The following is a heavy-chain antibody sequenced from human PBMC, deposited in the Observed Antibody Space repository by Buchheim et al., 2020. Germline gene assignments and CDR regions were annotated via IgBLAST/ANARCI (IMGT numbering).Heavy chain of an antibody. CDR2: ISSSTSTI. D-gene: IGHD2/OR15-2a*01. V-gene: IGHV3-48*01. Sequence: EVQLVESGGGLVQPGGSLRLSCVASGFTFSSYSMNWVRQAPGKGLEWVSYISSSTSTIYYANSVKGRFTISRDSAKNSLYLQMDSLRGEDTAVYYWARSERDSTFYLDYWGQRTL. CDR3: ARSERDSTFYLDY. CDR1: GFTFSSYS. J-gene: IGHJ4*02.